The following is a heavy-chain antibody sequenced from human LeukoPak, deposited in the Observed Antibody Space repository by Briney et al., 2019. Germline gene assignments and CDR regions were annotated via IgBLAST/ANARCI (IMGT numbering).Heavy chain of an antibody. CDR1: GFTFSSYE. CDR3: ARDGSVYGDDY. Sequence: GGSLRLSCAASGFTFSSYEMNWVRQAPGKGLEWVSYISSIGSTIYYADSVKGRFTISRDNAKNSLYLQMNSLRAEDTAVYYCARDGSVYGDDYWGQGTLVTVSS. J-gene: IGHJ4*02. D-gene: IGHD4-17*01. CDR2: ISSIGSTI. V-gene: IGHV3-48*03.